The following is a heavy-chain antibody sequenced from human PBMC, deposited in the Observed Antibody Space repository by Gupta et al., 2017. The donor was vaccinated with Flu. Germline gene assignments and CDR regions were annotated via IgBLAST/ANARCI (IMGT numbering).Heavy chain of an antibody. CDR3: TSYFF. Sequence: EVQLVESGGGLVQPGGSLRLSCAGSGFTFSNYWMHWVRQAPGKGLVWVARVNGDGSTITYADSVKGRFTISRDNAKNTVYLQMNRLRAEDTALYYCTSYFFWGQGTQVTVSS. J-gene: IGHJ4*02. CDR2: VNGDGSTI. V-gene: IGHV3-74*03. D-gene: IGHD2-21*01. CDR1: GFTFSNYW.